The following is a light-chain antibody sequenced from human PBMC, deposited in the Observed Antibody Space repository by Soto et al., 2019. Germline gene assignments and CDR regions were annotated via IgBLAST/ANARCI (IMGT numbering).Light chain of an antibody. CDR1: QSLSSNY. CDR2: GAS. Sequence: DIVLTQSPGTLSLSPGDRATLSCRASQSLSSNYLAWYQQKPGQGPRLLIYGASRRATDIPDRFSGSGSGTDFALTITRLEPADLAVYFCQQYDTFPRTFGQGTKVEIQ. V-gene: IGKV3-20*01. CDR3: QQYDTFPRT. J-gene: IGKJ1*01.